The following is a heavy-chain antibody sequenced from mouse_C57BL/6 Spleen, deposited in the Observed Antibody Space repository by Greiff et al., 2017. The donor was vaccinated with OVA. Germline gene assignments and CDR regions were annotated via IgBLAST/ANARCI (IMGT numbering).Heavy chain of an antibody. CDR1: GFTFTDYY. CDR3: ARSPPYYYGSSYVDYAMDY. V-gene: IGHV7-3*01. Sequence: EVQGVESGGGLVQPGGSLSLSCAASGFTFTDYYMSWVRQPPGKALEWLGFIRNKANGYTTEYSASVKGRFTISRDNSQSILYLQMNALRAEDSATYYCARSPPYYYGSSYVDYAMDYWGQGTSVTVSS. J-gene: IGHJ4*01. CDR2: IRNKANGYTT. D-gene: IGHD1-1*01.